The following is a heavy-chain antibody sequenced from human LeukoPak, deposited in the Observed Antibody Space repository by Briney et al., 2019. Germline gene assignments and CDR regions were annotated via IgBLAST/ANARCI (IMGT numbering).Heavy chain of an antibody. J-gene: IGHJ4*02. D-gene: IGHD5-18*01. CDR1: GGTFSSYA. V-gene: IGHV1-69*05. Sequence: SVKVSCKASGGTFSSYAISWVRQAPGQGLEWMGGIIPIFGTANYAQKFQGRVTITTDESTSTAYMELSSLRSEDTAVYYCARAGYSYGWFDYWGQGTLVTVSS. CDR3: ARAGYSYGWFDY. CDR2: IIPIFGTA.